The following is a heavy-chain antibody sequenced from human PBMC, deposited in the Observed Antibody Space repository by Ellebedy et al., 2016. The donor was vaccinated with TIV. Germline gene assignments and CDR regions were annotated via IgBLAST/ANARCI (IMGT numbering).Heavy chain of an antibody. Sequence: ASVKVSCKASGYTFTGYYMHWVRQAPGQGLEWMGWINPNSGGTNYAQKFQGRVTMTRDTSASTAYMELSSLRSEDTAVYYCARDAVTGNFDYWGQGTLVTVSS. CDR3: ARDAVTGNFDY. V-gene: IGHV1-2*02. CDR2: INPNSGGT. CDR1: GYTFTGYY. D-gene: IGHD3-16*01. J-gene: IGHJ4*02.